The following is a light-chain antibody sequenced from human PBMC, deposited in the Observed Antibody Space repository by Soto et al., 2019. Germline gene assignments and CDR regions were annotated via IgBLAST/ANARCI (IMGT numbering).Light chain of an antibody. Sequence: EIVMAQSPATLFVSPGERATLSCRASQSVSSNLAWYQQKPGQAPRLLIYGASTRATGIPARISGSGSGTEFTLTITSLQSEDFAVYYCQQYNKWRTFGQGTKVDIK. CDR2: GAS. CDR3: QQYNKWRT. CDR1: QSVSSN. V-gene: IGKV3-15*01. J-gene: IGKJ1*01.